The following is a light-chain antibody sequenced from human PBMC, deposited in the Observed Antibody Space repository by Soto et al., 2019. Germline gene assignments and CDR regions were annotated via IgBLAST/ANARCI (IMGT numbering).Light chain of an antibody. V-gene: IGKV1-5*01. CDR3: QQYNSYSPPT. CDR1: QSISSW. J-gene: IGKJ1*01. Sequence: DIQMTQSPSTLSASVGDRVTITCRASQSISSWLAWYQQKPGKAPKLLIYAASSLESGVPSRFSGSGSGTEFTLTISSLQPDDFATYYCQQYNSYSPPTFGQGTKVEIK. CDR2: AAS.